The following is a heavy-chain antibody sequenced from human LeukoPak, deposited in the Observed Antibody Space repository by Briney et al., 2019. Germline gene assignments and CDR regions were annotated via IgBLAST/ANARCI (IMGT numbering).Heavy chain of an antibody. CDR2: ISGSGGST. CDR3: AKNYYGSGSTLDY. CDR1: GFTFSSYA. V-gene: IGHV3-23*01. D-gene: IGHD3-10*01. Sequence: GGSLRLSCAASGFTFSSYAMSWVRQAPGKGLEWVSAISGSGGSTYYADSVKGRLTISRDNSKNTLYLQMDSLRAEDTAVYYCAKNYYGSGSTLDYWGQGTLVTVSS. J-gene: IGHJ4*02.